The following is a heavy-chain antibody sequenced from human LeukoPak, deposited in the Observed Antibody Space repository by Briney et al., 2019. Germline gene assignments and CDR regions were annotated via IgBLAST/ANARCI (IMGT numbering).Heavy chain of an antibody. Sequence: GGSLRLSCAASGFTFSSYAMTWVRQAPGKGLEWVSVMSGSGGTTYYADSVKGRFTISRDNSKNTLYLQMNSLRAEDTAVYYCAKDGIAVAGINYFDYWGQGTLVTVSS. CDR2: MSGSGGTT. D-gene: IGHD6-19*01. J-gene: IGHJ4*02. CDR1: GFTFSSYA. V-gene: IGHV3-23*01. CDR3: AKDGIAVAGINYFDY.